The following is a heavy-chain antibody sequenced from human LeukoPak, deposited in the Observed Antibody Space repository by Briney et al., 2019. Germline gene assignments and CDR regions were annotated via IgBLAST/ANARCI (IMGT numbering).Heavy chain of an antibody. Sequence: GGSLRLSCAASGFTFSSYAMHWVRQAPGKGLEYVSAISSNGGSTYYANSVKGRFTISRDNSKNTLYLQMGSLRAEGMAVYYCARDSREVALGLWLRLEAYYYYMDVWGKGTTVTISS. V-gene: IGHV3-64*01. J-gene: IGHJ6*03. D-gene: IGHD5-18*01. CDR1: GFTFSSYA. CDR3: ARDSREVALGLWLRLEAYYYYMDV. CDR2: ISSNGGST.